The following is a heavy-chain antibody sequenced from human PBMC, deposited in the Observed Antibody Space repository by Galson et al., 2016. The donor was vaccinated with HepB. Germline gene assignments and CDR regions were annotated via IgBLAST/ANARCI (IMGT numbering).Heavy chain of an antibody. J-gene: IGHJ4*02. Sequence: SVKVSCKASGSTFTRSAVQWVRQARGQRLEWIGWIVVGSGNANYAQRFQERVTITRDMSTITVYMEVSSLRCDDTAVFYCAADQHDDSGYYYGLFNYWGQGTLVTVSS. CDR3: AADQHDDSGYYYGLFNY. D-gene: IGHD3-22*01. V-gene: IGHV1-58*01. CDR1: GSTFTRSA. CDR2: IVVGSGNA.